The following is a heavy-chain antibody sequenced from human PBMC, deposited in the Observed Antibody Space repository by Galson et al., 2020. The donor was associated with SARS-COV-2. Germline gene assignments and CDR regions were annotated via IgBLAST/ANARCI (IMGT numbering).Heavy chain of an antibody. J-gene: IGHJ4*02. CDR2: IFFSGST. D-gene: IGHD5-12*01. Sequence: ASETLSLTCTISGGSISTSNYYWGWIRQPPGKGLEWIGFIFFSGSTYYNPSLQSRVSISIDMPKNQFSLRLNSVTAADTAVYYCARASTSLNIVATIRGRVFDYWGQGRLVTVSS. V-gene: IGHV4-39*01. CDR1: GGSISTSNYY. CDR3: ARASTSLNIVATIRGRVFDY.